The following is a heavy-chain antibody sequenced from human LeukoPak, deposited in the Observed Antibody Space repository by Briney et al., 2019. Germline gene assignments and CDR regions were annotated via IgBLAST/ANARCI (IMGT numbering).Heavy chain of an antibody. CDR1: GFTVSSNY. D-gene: IGHD3-9*01. CDR3: ARVPIFSWFDP. Sequence: GGSLRLSCAASGFTVSSNYMSWVRQAPGKGLEWVSVIYSGGSTYYADSVKGRFTISRDNSKNTLYLQMNSLRAEGTAVYYCARVPIFSWFDPWGQGTLVTVSS. CDR2: IYSGGST. J-gene: IGHJ5*02. V-gene: IGHV3-66*01.